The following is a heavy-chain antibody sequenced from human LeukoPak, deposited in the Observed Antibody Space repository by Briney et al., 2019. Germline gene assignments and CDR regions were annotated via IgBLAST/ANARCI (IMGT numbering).Heavy chain of an antibody. J-gene: IGHJ6*03. D-gene: IGHD5-12*01. CDR2: ISGSGDNM. CDR3: AKGGGYEAQYYYYYLDV. Sequence: PGGSLRLSCLASKFTFNNYAMTCVRQAPGKGLEWGSSISGSGDNMDYADSVKGRFTISRDNSENTLYLQMKSLRAEDTAVYYCAKGGGYEAQYYYYYLDVWGKGTTVTISS. V-gene: IGHV3-23*01. CDR1: KFTFNNYA.